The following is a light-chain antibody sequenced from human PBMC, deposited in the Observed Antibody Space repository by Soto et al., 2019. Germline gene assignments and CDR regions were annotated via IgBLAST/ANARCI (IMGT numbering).Light chain of an antibody. CDR2: DXS. CDR3: QQRSNWPIT. V-gene: IGKV3-11*01. CDR1: QSFSSY. Sequence: EIVLTQSPATLSLSPGERATVSXRASQSFSSYLAWYQQQHGXPPRXXXYDXSNRATGIPARLSGSGSGTDFTLPISSLEPEYFAVYYCQQRSNWPITFGQGTRLEIK. J-gene: IGKJ5*01.